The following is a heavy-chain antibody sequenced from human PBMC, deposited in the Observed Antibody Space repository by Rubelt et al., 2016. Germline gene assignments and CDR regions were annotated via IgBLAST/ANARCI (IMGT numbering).Heavy chain of an antibody. CDR1: GYSFTSYW. CDR2: LDPSDSYT. J-gene: IGHJ4*02. V-gene: IGHV5-10-1*03. D-gene: IGHD3-3*01. Sequence: EVQLVQSGAEVKKPGESLRISCKGSGYSFTSYWISWVRQMPGKGLEWLGRLDPSDSYTNYSQAVQGHDTSSAEKSISTAYLKWSSLKAPDTARYDCAVDDFWSGYDCDNWGRGTLVTVSS. CDR3: AVDDFWSGYDCDN.